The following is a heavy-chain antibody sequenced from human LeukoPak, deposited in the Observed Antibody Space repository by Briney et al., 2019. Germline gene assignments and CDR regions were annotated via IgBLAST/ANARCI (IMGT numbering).Heavy chain of an antibody. CDR1: GGTFSSYA. J-gene: IGHJ4*02. CDR3: ATAEGATTGEFDY. Sequence: ASVKVSCKASGGTFSSYAISWVQQAPGKGLEWMGPVDPEDGETIYAEKFQGRVTITADTSTDTAYMELSSLRSEDTAVYYCATAEGATTGEFDYWGQGTLVTVSS. V-gene: IGHV1-69-2*01. CDR2: VDPEDGET. D-gene: IGHD1-26*01.